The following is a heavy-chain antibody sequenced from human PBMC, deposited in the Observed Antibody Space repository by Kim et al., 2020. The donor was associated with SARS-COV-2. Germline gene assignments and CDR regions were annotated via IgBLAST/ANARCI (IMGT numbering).Heavy chain of an antibody. CDR1: GFSLSTSGMC. V-gene: IGHV2-70*11. CDR3: ARTSYGSGSYYNPYFDY. CDR2: IDWDDDK. D-gene: IGHD3-10*01. Sequence: SGPTLVNPTQTLTLTCTFSGFSLSTSGMCVSWIRQPPGKALEWLARIDWDDDKYYSTSLKTRLTISKDTSKNQVVLTMTNMDPVDTATYYCARTSYGSGSYYNPYFDYWGQGTLVTVSS. J-gene: IGHJ4*02.